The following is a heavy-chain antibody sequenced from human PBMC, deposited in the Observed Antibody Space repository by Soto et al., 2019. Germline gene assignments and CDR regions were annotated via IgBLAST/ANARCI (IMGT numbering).Heavy chain of an antibody. CDR2: IRSKANSYAT. J-gene: IGHJ6*03. Sequence: GGSLRLSCAASGFTFSGSVMHWVRQASGKGLEWVGRIRSKANSYATAYAASVKGRFTISRDDSKNTAYLQMNSLKTEDTAVYYCTRQGRIAVAGNFYYYYMDVWGKGTTVTVSS. V-gene: IGHV3-73*01. D-gene: IGHD6-19*01. CDR3: TRQGRIAVAGNFYYYYMDV. CDR1: GFTFSGSV.